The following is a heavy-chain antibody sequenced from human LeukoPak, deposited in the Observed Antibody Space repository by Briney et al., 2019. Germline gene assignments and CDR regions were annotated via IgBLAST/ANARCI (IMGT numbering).Heavy chain of an antibody. CDR1: GFTFSSYA. V-gene: IGHV3-23*01. D-gene: IGHD3-22*01. Sequence: GGSLRLSCAASGFTFSSYAMNWVRQAPGKGLEWVSGIRGSGGSTYYTDSVKGRFTISRDNSKNTLYLQMNSLRAEDTAVYYCAKGAGYDSRGYYHYFDYWGQGTLVTVSA. CDR2: IRGSGGST. CDR3: AKGAGYDSRGYYHYFDY. J-gene: IGHJ4*02.